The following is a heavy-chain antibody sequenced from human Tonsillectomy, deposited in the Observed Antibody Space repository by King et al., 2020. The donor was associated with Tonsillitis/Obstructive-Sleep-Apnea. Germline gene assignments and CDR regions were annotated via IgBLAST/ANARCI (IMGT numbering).Heavy chain of an antibody. D-gene: IGHD2-15*01. CDR3: AKIMSSSATGY. J-gene: IGHJ4*02. Sequence: VQLVESGGGLVQPGGSLRLSCAASGFTFSSYAMNWVRQAPGKGLEWVSAIGGGEGSTYYADSVKGRFTISRDNSKNTLYLQMNSLRAGDTAVYYCAKIMSSSATGYWGQGTLVTVSS. CDR1: GFTFSSYA. CDR2: IGGGEGST. V-gene: IGHV3-23*04.